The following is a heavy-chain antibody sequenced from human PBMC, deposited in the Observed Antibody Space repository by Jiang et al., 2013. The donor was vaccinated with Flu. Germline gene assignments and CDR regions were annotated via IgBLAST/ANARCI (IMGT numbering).Heavy chain of an antibody. V-gene: IGHV3-21*01. CDR2: STGSSYI. CDR3: ARDVDNLNYAQNDAFDI. D-gene: IGHD1-7*01. J-gene: IGHJ3*02. Sequence: STGSSYIYYADSVKGRFTISRDSAKDSLYLQMTSLRVEDTAVYYCARDVDNLNYAQNDAFDIWGQGTMVTVSS.